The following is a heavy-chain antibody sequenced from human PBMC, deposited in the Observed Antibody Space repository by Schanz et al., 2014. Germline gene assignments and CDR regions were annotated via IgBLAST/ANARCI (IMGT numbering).Heavy chain of an antibody. CDR1: GVSITTSNW. V-gene: IGHV4-4*02. CDR3: ARFRESDNFGDEETGSLNYFDS. Sequence: QVQLQESGPGLVKPSATLTLTCDVSGVSITTSNWWSWVRQPPGKGLEWIGEVFHSGISNSNPSLKTRVTISLDKSKNQFSMKLKSVTAADTAVYFCARFRESDNFGDEETGSLNYFDSWGQGAL. J-gene: IGHJ4*02. D-gene: IGHD4-17*01. CDR2: VFHSGIS.